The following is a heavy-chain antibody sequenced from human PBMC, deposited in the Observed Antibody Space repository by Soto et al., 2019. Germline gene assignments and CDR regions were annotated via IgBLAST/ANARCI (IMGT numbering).Heavy chain of an antibody. CDR1: GGYISSGGYS. CDR2: IYHSGST. CDR3: AKHLGESYFDC. J-gene: IGHJ4*02. V-gene: IGHV4-30-2*03. Sequence: SETLSLTCAVSGGYISSGGYSWSWIRQPPGKGLEWIGYIYHSGSTYYNPSLKSRVTISVDTSKNHFSLKLSSVTAADTAVYYCAKHLGESYFDCWGQGTLVTVSS.